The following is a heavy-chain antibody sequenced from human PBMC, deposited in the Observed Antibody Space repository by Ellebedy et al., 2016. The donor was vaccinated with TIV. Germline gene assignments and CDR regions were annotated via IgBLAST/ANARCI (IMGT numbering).Heavy chain of an antibody. CDR1: GFTFSSYA. V-gene: IGHV3-64D*09. Sequence: GESLKISCSVSGFTFSSYAMNWVRQAPGKGLQYVAAISNNGITTDYADSVGGRFTISRDNSKSTLYLQMRSLRPEDTAVYYCVKAWHSSSWYSNWFDPWGQGTLVIVSS. CDR2: ISNNGITT. CDR3: VKAWHSSSWYSNWFDP. D-gene: IGHD6-13*01. J-gene: IGHJ5*02.